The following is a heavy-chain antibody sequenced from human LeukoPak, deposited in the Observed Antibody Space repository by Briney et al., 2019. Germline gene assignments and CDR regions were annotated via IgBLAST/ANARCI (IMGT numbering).Heavy chain of an antibody. D-gene: IGHD6-19*01. CDR3: ASGGSSGLSLPSWFDT. CDR2: ISNSGSST. CDR1: AFTFSNYV. V-gene: IGHV3-23*01. Sequence: GGSLRLSCAASAFTFSNYVMNWVRQAPGKGLEWVSIISNSGSSTYYADSVEGRVTISRDNSKNTLYLQMNRLSPEDTAVYYCASGGSSGLSLPSWFDTWGQGTLVTVSS. J-gene: IGHJ5*02.